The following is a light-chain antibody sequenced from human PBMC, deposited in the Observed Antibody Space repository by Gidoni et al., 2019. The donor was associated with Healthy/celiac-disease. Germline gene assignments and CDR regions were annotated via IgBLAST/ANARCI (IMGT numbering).Light chain of an antibody. CDR3: QQYGSSPYS. Sequence: SPGTLSLSPGERATLSCRASQSVSSSYLAWYQQKPGQAPRLLIYGASSRATGIPDRFSGSGSGTDFNLTISRLEPEDFAVYYCQQYGSSPYSFGQGTKLEIK. V-gene: IGKV3-20*01. CDR1: QSVSSSY. J-gene: IGKJ2*03. CDR2: GAS.